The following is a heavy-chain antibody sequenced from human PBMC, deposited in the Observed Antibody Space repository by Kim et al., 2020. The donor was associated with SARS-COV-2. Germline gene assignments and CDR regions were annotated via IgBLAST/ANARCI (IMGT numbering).Heavy chain of an antibody. J-gene: IGHJ6*03. CDR2: IKQDGSEK. Sequence: GGSLRLSCAVSGFTFSSYWMTWVRQAPGKGLEWVANIKQDGSEKFYVDSVKGRFTISRDNAQKLLYLQMSNLRVEDMAVYYCVREAPKGDTWYYYYYMDVWGNGTTVTVSS. V-gene: IGHV3-7*01. CDR1: GFTFSSYW. CDR3: VREAPKGDTWYYYYYMDV. D-gene: IGHD6-13*01.